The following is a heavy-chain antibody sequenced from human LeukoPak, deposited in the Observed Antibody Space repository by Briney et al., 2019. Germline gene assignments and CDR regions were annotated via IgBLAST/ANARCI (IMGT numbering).Heavy chain of an antibody. Sequence: PSETLSLTCAVYGGSFSGYYWSWIRQPPGKGLEWIGEINHSGSTNYNPSLKSRVTISVDTSKNQFSLKLSSVTAADTALYYCARSQSGYNYGYHFDSWGQGTLVTVSS. CDR3: ARSQSGYNYGYHFDS. CDR1: GGSFSGYY. J-gene: IGHJ4*02. CDR2: INHSGST. D-gene: IGHD5-18*01. V-gene: IGHV4-34*01.